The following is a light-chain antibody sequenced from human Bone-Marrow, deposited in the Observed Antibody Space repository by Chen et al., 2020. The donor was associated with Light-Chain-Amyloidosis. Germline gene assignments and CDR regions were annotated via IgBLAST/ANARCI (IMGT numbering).Light chain of an antibody. J-gene: IGLJ2*01. CDR1: SSNIGTGYD. V-gene: IGLV1-40*01. CDR2: ANT. Sequence: QSVLTQPPSVSGAPGQRVTISCTGTSSNIGTGYDVHWYQQLPGAAPKLLISANTHRSAGDQDRFSGSTSGTSASLAITGLQADDEADEYCQSYDSKLDVVFGGGTKVTVL. CDR3: QSYDSKLDVV.